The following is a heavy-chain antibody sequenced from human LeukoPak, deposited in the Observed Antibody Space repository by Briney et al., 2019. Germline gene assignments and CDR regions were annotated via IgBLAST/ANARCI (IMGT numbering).Heavy chain of an antibody. CDR3: VKEPGYYGSGSHFDY. D-gene: IGHD3-10*01. Sequence: GGALRLSPAPSGFTFSNYWMSWVRQAPGKGLEHVSAVSSNGGSTYYADSVKGRFTISRDNAKNTLYLQMNSLRAEDTAVYYCVKEPGYYGSGSHFDYWGQGILVTVSS. CDR1: GFTFSNYW. J-gene: IGHJ4*02. V-gene: IGHV3-64D*06. CDR2: VSSNGGST.